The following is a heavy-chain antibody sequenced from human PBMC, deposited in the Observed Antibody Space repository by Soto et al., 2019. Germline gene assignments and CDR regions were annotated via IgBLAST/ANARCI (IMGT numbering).Heavy chain of an antibody. J-gene: IGHJ6*02. Sequence: EVQLVQSGAEVKKPGESLKISCKGSGFSFTSYWIAWVRQMPGKGLEWMGTIYAGDSDARYSPSFQGQVTISADKSITTAYLQWSSLKASDTAMYYCARQRLTGYYNYKYDMNLWGQGTTVTVSS. CDR2: IYAGDSDA. CDR3: ARQRLTGYYNYKYDMNL. CDR1: GFSFTSYW. V-gene: IGHV5-51*01. D-gene: IGHD3-9*01.